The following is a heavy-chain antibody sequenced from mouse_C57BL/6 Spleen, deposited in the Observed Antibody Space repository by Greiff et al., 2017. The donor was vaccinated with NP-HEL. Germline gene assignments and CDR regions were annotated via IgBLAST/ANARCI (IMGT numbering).Heavy chain of an antibody. CDR3: ARRREFYYGSKDDDAKED. CDR1: GYTFTSYW. J-gene: IGHJ4*01. CDR2: IHPNSGST. Sequence: QVQLQQPGAELVKPGASVKLSCKASGYTFTSYWMHWVKQRPGQGLEWIGMIHPNSGSTNYNEKFKSKATLTVDKSSSTAYMQLRSLTSEDSAVYYCARRREFYYGSKDDDAKEDWGKGTSVTVSS. V-gene: IGHV1-64*01. D-gene: IGHD1-1*01.